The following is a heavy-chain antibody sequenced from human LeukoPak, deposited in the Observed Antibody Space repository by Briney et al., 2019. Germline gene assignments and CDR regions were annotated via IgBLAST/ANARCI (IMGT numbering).Heavy chain of an antibody. CDR3: ARGLGTVTTLNYYVAD. D-gene: IGHD4-17*01. V-gene: IGHV1-2*02. J-gene: IGHJ4*02. Sequence: ASVTVSCKASGYTFTDYYMHWVRQAPGQGLEWMGWINPNSGGANYARKFQGRVTMTRDTSISTVFLEVSRLRSDDTAVYYCARGLGTVTTLNYYVADWGQGTLVTVSS. CDR2: INPNSGGA. CDR1: GYTFTDYY.